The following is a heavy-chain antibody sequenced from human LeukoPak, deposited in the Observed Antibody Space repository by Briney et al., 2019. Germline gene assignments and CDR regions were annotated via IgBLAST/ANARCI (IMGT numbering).Heavy chain of an antibody. V-gene: IGHV1-69*01. Sequence: SVKASCKASGGTFSSYAISWVRQAPGQGLEWMGGIIPIFGTANYAQKFQGRVTITADESTSTAYMELSSLRSEDTAVYYCARSGFNRDGYNYAAMWDDAFDIWGQGTMVTVSS. CDR3: ARSGFNRDGYNYAAMWDDAFDI. J-gene: IGHJ3*02. CDR2: IIPIFGTA. CDR1: GGTFSSYA. D-gene: IGHD5-24*01.